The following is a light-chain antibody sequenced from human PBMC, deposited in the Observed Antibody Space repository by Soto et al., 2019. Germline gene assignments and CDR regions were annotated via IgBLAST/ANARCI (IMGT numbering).Light chain of an antibody. Sequence: QSALTQPASVSGSPGQSITISCTGTSSDVGGYNYVSWYQQHPGKAPKVIIYDVSNRPSGVSNRFSGSKSGNTDSLTISGLQAEDEADYYCRSYTSSGSFVVFGGGTKLTVL. CDR3: RSYTSSGSFVV. V-gene: IGLV2-14*01. CDR1: SSDVGGYNY. CDR2: DVS. J-gene: IGLJ2*01.